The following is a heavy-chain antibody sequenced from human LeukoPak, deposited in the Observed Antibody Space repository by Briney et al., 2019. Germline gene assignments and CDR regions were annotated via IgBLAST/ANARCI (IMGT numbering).Heavy chain of an antibody. CDR1: VYTFTSDG. D-gene: IGHD2-21*02. V-gene: IGHV1-18*01. CDR3: ARWGAAHSTEIDAFDI. CDR2: ISAYRGKT. Sequence: ASVKVSCKASVYTFTSDGISWVRQAPGQGREWMGWISAYRGKTNYAQKLQGRVTMTTDTSTSTAYMELRSLRSDDTAVYYCARWGAAHSTEIDAFDIWGQGTMVTVSS. J-gene: IGHJ3*02.